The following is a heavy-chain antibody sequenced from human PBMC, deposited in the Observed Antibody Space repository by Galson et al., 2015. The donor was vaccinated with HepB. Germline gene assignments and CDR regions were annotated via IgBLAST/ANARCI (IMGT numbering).Heavy chain of an antibody. CDR2: FDPEDGGI. CDR1: GYSFNELN. D-gene: IGHD2-8*01. J-gene: IGHJ4*02. V-gene: IGHV1-24*01. CDR3: ATTGMYGSPRFDY. Sequence: SCKVSGYSFNELNMHWVRQAPGKGLEWMGGFDPEDGGIIYAQKFQGRVSMTEDTSADTAYMELSSLRSEDTAVYYCATTGMYGSPRFDYWGQGTLVTVPS.